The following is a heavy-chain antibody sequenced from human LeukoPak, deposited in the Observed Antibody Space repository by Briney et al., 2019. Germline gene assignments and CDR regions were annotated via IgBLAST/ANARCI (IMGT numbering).Heavy chain of an antibody. CDR3: AVESLNTRAPLNNDYYYYMDV. CDR1: GFTFSSYS. V-gene: IGHV3-21*01. CDR2: ISSSSSYI. Sequence: GGSLRLSCAASGFTFSSYSMNWVRQAPGKGLEWVSSISSSSSYIYYADSVKGRFTISRDNAKNSLYLQMNSLRAEDTAVYYCAVESLNTRAPLNNDYYYYMDVWGKGTTVTVSS. J-gene: IGHJ6*03. D-gene: IGHD1/OR15-1a*01.